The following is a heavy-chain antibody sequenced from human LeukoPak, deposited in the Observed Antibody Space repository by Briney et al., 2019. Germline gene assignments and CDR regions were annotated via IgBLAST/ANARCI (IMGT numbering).Heavy chain of an antibody. J-gene: IGHJ3*02. CDR3: ARDLYSSGGSCNTYFPFDI. D-gene: IGHD2-15*01. CDR2: IYSSGST. V-gene: IGHV4-4*07. CDR1: GGSISNYY. Sequence: SETLSLXCTVSGGSISNYYWSWIRQPAGKVLEWIGRIYSSGSTNYNPSLRSRVTMSVDTSKNQFSLKLTSVTAADTAMYYCARDLYSSGGSCNTYFPFDIWGQGTLVTVSS.